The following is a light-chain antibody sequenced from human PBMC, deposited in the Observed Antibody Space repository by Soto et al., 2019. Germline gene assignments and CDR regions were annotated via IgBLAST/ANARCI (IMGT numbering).Light chain of an antibody. CDR2: LNSDGSH. V-gene: IGLV4-69*01. CDR3: QTWGTGIHYV. J-gene: IGLJ1*01. Sequence: QSVLTQSPSASASLGASVKLTCTLSSGHSSYAIAWHQQQPEKGPRYLMKLNSDGSHSKGDGTPDRFSGSSSGAERYLTISSLQSEDEADCYCQTWGTGIHYVFGTGTKLTVL. CDR1: SGHSSYA.